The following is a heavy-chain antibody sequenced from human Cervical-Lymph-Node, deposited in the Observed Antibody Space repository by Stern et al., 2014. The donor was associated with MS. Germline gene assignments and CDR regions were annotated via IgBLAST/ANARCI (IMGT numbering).Heavy chain of an antibody. CDR1: EFTFDAYG. CDR2: INWNGGNI. CDR3: ARGVGIQGVTYFDY. D-gene: IGHD3-10*01. J-gene: IGHJ4*02. Sequence: EVQLVESGGGLVRPGGSLRLSCAASEFTFDAYGMSWVRQVPGKGLAWIASINWNGGNIDYADSVKGRFTISRDNAKNSLYLQMKSLRAEDTAFYYCARGVGIQGVTYFDYWGQGTLVTVSS. V-gene: IGHV3-20*04.